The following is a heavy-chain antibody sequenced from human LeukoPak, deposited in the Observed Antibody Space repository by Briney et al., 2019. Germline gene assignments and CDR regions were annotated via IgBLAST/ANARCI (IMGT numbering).Heavy chain of an antibody. V-gene: IGHV4-59*08. CDR1: GGSISSYY. D-gene: IGHD6-13*01. CDR2: IYYSGST. J-gene: IGHJ4*02. CDR3: ARRLGSSFDY. Sequence: SETLSLTCTVSGGSISSYYWSWIRQPPGKGLEWIGYIYYSGSTYYNPSLKSRVTISVDTSKNQFSLKLSSVTAADTAVYYCARRLGSSFDYWGQGTLVTVSS.